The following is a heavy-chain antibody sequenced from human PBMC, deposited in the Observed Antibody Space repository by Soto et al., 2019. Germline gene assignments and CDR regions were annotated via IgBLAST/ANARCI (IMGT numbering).Heavy chain of an antibody. CDR2: ISSSGSTI. J-gene: IGHJ5*02. D-gene: IGHD3-3*01. CDR3: ARGQTIFGVVTYNWFDP. V-gene: IGHV3-48*03. CDR1: GFTFSSYE. Sequence: GGSLRLSCAASGFTFSSYEMNWVRQAPGKGLEWVSYISSSGSTIYYADSVKGRFTISRDNAKNSLYLQMNSLRAEDTAVYYCARGQTIFGVVTYNWFDPWRQGTLVTVSS.